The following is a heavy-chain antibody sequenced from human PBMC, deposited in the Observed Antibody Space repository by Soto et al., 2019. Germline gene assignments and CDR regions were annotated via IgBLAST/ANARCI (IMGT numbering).Heavy chain of an antibody. CDR3: ARVNGYSSSPGCFVVRSYTMDV. D-gene: IGHD2-2*01. CDR1: GYTFSSYG. CDR2: ISAYNGNT. J-gene: IGHJ6*02. V-gene: IGHV1-18*01. Sequence: QVQLVQSGAEVKKPGASVKVSCKASGYTFSSYGISWVRQAPGQGLEWMGWISAYNGNTNYAQKLQGRVTMTTDTSTSTAYMELRSLRSDDTAVYYCARVNGYSSSPGCFVVRSYTMDVWGQGTTVTVSS.